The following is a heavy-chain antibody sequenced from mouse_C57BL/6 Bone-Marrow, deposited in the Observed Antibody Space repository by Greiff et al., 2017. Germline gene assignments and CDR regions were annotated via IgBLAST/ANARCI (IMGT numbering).Heavy chain of an antibody. J-gene: IGHJ4*01. CDR1: GYTFTSYW. Sequence: QVQLQQPGAELVKPGASVKLSCKASGYTFTSYWMHWVKQRPGRGLEWIGRIDPNSGGTKYNEKFKSKATMTVDKPSSTAYMPLSSLTSEDSAVYYGAKEEYGDDEYCYAMDYWGQGTSVTVSA. CDR2: IDPNSGGT. V-gene: IGHV1-72*01. D-gene: IGHD2-2*01. CDR3: AKEEYGDDEYCYAMDY.